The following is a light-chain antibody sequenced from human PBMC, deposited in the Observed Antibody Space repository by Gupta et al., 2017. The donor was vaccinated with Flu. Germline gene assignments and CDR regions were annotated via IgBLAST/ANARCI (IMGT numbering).Light chain of an antibody. J-gene: IGLJ3*02. CDR1: RRDIGAGGS. CDR3: SSDTRTSTWV. V-gene: IGLV2-14*01. Sequence: QPALPQPASVPGSPGPSITISCSATRRDIGAGGSVCLYQQHAGKPHRLLLYEVSNRPTGVADRFSGSKSDNTASLTISGLKAEDEGDYYCSSDTRTSTWVFGGGTKLTVL. CDR2: EVS.